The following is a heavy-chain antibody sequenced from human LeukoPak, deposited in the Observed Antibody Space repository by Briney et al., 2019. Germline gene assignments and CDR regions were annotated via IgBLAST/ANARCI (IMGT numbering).Heavy chain of an antibody. CDR3: ARRVAALGAFDI. CDR1: GYSFTSYW. Sequence: GESLKISCRGSGYSFTSYWIAWVRQMPGKGREWMGIIYPGDSEPRHSPSIQGQATISAEKSISTAYLQWSSLKASDAAMYYCARRVAALGAFDIWGQGTMVTVSS. D-gene: IGHD6-19*01. J-gene: IGHJ3*02. CDR2: IYPGDSEP. V-gene: IGHV5-51*01.